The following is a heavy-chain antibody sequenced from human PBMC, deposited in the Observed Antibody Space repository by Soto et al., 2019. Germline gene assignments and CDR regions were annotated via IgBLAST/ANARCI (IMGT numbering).Heavy chain of an antibody. J-gene: IGHJ3*02. CDR3: AAGRTDAFDI. CDR2: IYYSGST. CDR1: GGSISSSSYY. V-gene: IGHV4-39*01. Sequence: PSETLSLTCTVSGGSISSSSYYWGWIRQPPGKGLEWIGSIYYSGSTYYNPSLKSRVTISVDTSKNQFSLKLSSVTAADTAVYYCAAGRTDAFDIWGQGTMVTVSS.